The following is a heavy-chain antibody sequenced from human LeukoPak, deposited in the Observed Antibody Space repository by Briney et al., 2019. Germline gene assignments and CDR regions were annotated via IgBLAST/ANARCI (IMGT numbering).Heavy chain of an antibody. CDR3: ARVHHKYNWFDP. J-gene: IGHJ5*02. CDR1: GGTFSSYA. V-gene: IGHV1-69*05. D-gene: IGHD1-14*01. CDR2: IIPIFGTA. Sequence: SSVKVSCKASGGTFSSYAISWVRQAPGRGLEWMGRIIPIFGTANYAQKFQGRVTITTDESTSTAYMELSSLRSEDTAVYYCARVHHKYNWFDPWGQGTLVTVSS.